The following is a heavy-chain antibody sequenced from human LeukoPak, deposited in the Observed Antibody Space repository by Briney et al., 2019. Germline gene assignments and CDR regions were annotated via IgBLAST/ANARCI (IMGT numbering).Heavy chain of an antibody. CDR2: IYYSGST. J-gene: IGHJ4*02. Sequence: TSETLSLTCTVSGGSISSYYWSWIRQPPGKGLEWIGYIYYSGSTNYNPSLKSRVTISVDTSKNQFSLKLSSVTAADTAVYYCARHLPLRYFDWLPHFDYWGRGTLVTVSS. D-gene: IGHD3-9*01. CDR1: GGSISSYY. V-gene: IGHV4-59*08. CDR3: ARHLPLRYFDWLPHFDY.